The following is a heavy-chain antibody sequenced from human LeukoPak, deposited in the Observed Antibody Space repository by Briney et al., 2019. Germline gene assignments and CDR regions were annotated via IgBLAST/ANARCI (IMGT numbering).Heavy chain of an antibody. CDR3: AKGTQYYYDTSGEVDY. D-gene: IGHD3-22*01. J-gene: IGHJ4*02. CDR2: IRYDGSNK. V-gene: IGHV3-30*02. Sequence: GGSLRLSCAASAFTFGTYGMHWVRQAPGKGLEGVAFIRYDGSNKYYADSVKGRFTISRDNSKNTLYLQMNSLRAEDTAVYYCAKGTQYYYDTSGEVDYWGQGTLVTVSS. CDR1: AFTFGTYG.